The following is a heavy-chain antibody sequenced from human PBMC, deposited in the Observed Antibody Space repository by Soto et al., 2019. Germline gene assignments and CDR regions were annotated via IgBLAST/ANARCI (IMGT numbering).Heavy chain of an antibody. V-gene: IGHV3-23*01. D-gene: IGHD2-2*01. CDR2: IGESGTPT. CDR1: GFPFSSYA. CDR3: ARYIPGVRYYGMDV. Sequence: HPGGSLRLSCAASGFPFSSYAMKWVRQAPGKGLEWVSLIGESGTPTHYADSVKGRFTISRDNSGNTLFLEMYSLRAEDTAVYYCARYIPGVRYYGMDVWGQGTTVTVSS. J-gene: IGHJ6*02.